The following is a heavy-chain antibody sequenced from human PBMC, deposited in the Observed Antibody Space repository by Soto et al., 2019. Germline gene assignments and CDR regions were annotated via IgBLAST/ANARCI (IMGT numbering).Heavy chain of an antibody. CDR1: DASINSGGYY. CDR2: IYYSGTT. D-gene: IGHD3-16*01. V-gene: IGHV4-31*03. Sequence: SETLSLTCTVSDASINSGGYYWSWIRQHPGKGLEWIGFIYYSGTTYYNPSLKSRVPTSVDTSKNQFSLRLSSVTAADTAVYYCARGLIVMLAGIEELINSHFDSWGQGTLVTVSS. CDR3: ARGLIVMLAGIEELINSHFDS. J-gene: IGHJ4*02.